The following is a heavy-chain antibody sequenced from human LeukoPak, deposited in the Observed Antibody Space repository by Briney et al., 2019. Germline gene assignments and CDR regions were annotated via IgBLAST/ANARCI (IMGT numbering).Heavy chain of an antibody. Sequence: GGSLRLSCAASGFTFSNYGMHWVRQAPGKGLEWVSVIYSGGSAYYADSVKGRFTISRDNSKNTLYLQMNSLRAEDTAVYYCAREWYSSSSEYFQHWGQGTLVTVSS. V-gene: IGHV3-53*01. CDR1: GFTFSNYG. J-gene: IGHJ1*01. D-gene: IGHD6-6*01. CDR3: AREWYSSSSEYFQH. CDR2: IYSGGSA.